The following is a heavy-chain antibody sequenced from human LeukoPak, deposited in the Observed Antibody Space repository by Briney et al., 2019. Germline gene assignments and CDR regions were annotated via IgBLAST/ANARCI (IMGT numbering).Heavy chain of an antibody. CDR1: GFTFSSYW. V-gene: IGHV3-74*01. CDR2: INSDGSST. D-gene: IGHD3-10*01. J-gene: IGHJ4*02. CDR3: AREFSYYGSGRPLDY. Sequence: PGGSLRLSCAASGFTFSSYWMHWVRQAPGKGLVWVSRINSDGSSTSYADSVKGRFTISRDNAKNTLYLQMNGLRAEDTAVYYCAREFSYYGSGRPLDYWGQGTLVTVSS.